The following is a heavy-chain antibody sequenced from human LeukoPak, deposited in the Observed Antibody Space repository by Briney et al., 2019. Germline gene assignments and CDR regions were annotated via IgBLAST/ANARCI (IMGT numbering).Heavy chain of an antibody. J-gene: IGHJ2*01. V-gene: IGHV4-30-4*01. D-gene: IGHD2-2*01. Sequence: SETLSLTCTVSGGSISSGDDYWSWIRQPPGKGLEWIGYINYSGSTYYHPSLKSRVTISVDTSKNQFSLRLSSVTAADTAVYHCARDRPRYCSSTSCSNHATPWFFDLWGRGTLVTVSS. CDR3: ARDRPRYCSSTSCSNHATPWFFDL. CDR1: GGSISSGDDY. CDR2: INYSGST.